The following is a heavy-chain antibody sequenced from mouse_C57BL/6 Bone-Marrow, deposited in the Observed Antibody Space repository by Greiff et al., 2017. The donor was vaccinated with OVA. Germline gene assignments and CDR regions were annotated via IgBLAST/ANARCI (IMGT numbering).Heavy chain of an antibody. CDR2: IYPRSGNT. J-gene: IGHJ4*01. V-gene: IGHV1-81*01. CDR3: ARWRNVAMDY. Sequence: QVQLQQSGAELARPGASVKLSCKASGYTFTSYGISWVKQRTGQGLEWIGEIYPRSGNTYYNEKFKGKSTLTVDKSSSTAYMQLSSLTSEDSAVYYCARWRNVAMDYWGQGTSVTVSS. CDR1: GYTFTSYG.